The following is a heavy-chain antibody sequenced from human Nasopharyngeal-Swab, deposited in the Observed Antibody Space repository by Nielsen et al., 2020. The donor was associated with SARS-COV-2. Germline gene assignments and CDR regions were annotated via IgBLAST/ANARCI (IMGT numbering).Heavy chain of an antibody. CDR3: AKDRDSGDDSDDYYHYYGMDV. Sequence: GGSLRLFCAASGFTFRSYAISWVRQAPGKGLEWVSVISGSDHTTYYADSVKGRFTISRDNSKNTVNLQMNSLRVEDTAIYYCAKDRDSGDDSDDYYHYYGMDVWGQGTTVTVFS. V-gene: IGHV3-23*01. J-gene: IGHJ6*02. CDR1: GFTFRSYA. CDR2: ISGSDHTT. D-gene: IGHD5-12*01.